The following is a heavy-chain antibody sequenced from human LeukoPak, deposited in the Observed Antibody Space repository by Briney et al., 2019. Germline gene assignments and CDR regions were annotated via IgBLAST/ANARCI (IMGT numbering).Heavy chain of an antibody. CDR1: GGTFSSYT. Sequence: SVKVSCKASGGTFSSYTISWVRQAPGQGLEWMGRIIPLLGIANYAQKFQGRVTITADKSTSTAYMELSSLRSEDTAVYYCARSMVRGVIITLGAFDIWGQGTMVTVSS. V-gene: IGHV1-69*02. D-gene: IGHD3-10*01. CDR2: IIPLLGIA. J-gene: IGHJ3*02. CDR3: ARSMVRGVIITLGAFDI.